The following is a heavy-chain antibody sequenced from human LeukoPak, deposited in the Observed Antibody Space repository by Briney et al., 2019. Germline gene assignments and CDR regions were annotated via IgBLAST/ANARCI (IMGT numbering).Heavy chain of an antibody. CDR2: IFYSGTT. V-gene: IGHV4-39*07. D-gene: IGHD6-25*01. CDR1: GGSVGSSSYH. CDR3: VRSFDSGWRDVFDF. J-gene: IGHJ4*02. Sequence: SETLSLTCTVSGGSVGSSSYHWGWIRQTPGKGLEWIGSIFYSGTTFYNPPLRSRLSLSLDSSKNQLSLKMTSVTAADTAVYFCVRSFDSGWRDVFDFWGQGTLITVSS.